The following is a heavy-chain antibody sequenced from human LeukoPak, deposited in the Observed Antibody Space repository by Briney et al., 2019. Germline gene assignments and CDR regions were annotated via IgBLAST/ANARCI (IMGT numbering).Heavy chain of an antibody. D-gene: IGHD2-21*01. CDR1: GFTFRSHA. J-gene: IGHJ4*02. CDR3: AKDFRIGYSAHFDY. Sequence: QPGGSLRLSCVGSGFTFRSHAMSWVRQALEKGLEFVSGIYENGGTTYYADSVKGRFSISRDNSKNTLYPQMDSLRGEDTAVYYCAKDFRIGYSAHFDYWGQGALVTVSS. V-gene: IGHV3-23*01. CDR2: IYENGGTT.